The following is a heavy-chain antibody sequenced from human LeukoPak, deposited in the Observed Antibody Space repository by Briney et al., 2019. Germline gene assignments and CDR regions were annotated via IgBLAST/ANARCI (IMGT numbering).Heavy chain of an antibody. D-gene: IGHD2/OR15-2a*01. CDR1: GYTFTDYL. CDR2: INPKSGGT. V-gene: IGHV1-2*02. CDR3: ARDLSTSSTWELDY. Sequence: GASVKVSCKASGYTFTDYLIHWVRQAPGQGLEYMGWINPKSGGTEYAQKFLGRVTMTRDTSTSTASMELSRSRSDDTAVYLCARDLSTSSTWELDYWGQGNLVTVSS. J-gene: IGHJ4*02.